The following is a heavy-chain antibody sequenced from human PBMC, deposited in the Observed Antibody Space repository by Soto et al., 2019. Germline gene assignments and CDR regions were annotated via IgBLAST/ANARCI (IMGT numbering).Heavy chain of an antibody. V-gene: IGHV4-59*01. Sequence: PSETLSLTCAVCGDTIRTYYGRGTRHPPGEGGEWIGYNSHSGTTNSNPSLKSRDPISVETYKNQFSLRLTSVTAADAAIYYCVREAYIGYGHAIDHWGQG. CDR2: NSHSGTT. J-gene: IGHJ4*02. CDR1: GDTIRTYY. D-gene: IGHD5-12*01. CDR3: VREAYIGYGHAIDH.